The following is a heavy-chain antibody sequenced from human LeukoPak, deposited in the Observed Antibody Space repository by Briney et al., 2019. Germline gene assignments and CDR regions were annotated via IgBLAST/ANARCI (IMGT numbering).Heavy chain of an antibody. CDR2: IYTTGST. V-gene: IGHV4-61*02. D-gene: IGHD3-16*01. Sequence: PSETLSLTCTVSGASISSGGYYWSWVRQPAGKGVEWIGRIYTTGSTDYNPSFKSRVTISVDTSKNQFSLKLNSVTAGDTAVYYCARGTSLMDYWGQGILVTISS. J-gene: IGHJ4*02. CDR3: ARGTSLMDY. CDR1: GASISSGGYY.